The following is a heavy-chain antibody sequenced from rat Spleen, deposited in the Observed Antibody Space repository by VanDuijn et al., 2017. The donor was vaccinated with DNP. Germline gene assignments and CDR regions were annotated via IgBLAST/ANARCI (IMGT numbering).Heavy chain of an antibody. Sequence: EVQLVESGGGLVQPGRSLKLSCAASGFTFSDFYMAWVRQAPTKGLEWVASIGSAAYAPYYGDSVKGRFTISRDNAENTVYLQMSSLRSEDTATYYCATSGYGYDGYPFAYWGQGTLVTVSS. CDR3: ATSGYGYDGYPFAY. D-gene: IGHD1-12*03. CDR1: GFTFSDFY. V-gene: IGHV5-22*01. J-gene: IGHJ3*01. CDR2: IGSAAYAP.